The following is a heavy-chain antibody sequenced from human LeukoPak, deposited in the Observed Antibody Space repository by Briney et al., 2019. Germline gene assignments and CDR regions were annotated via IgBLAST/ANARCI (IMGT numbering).Heavy chain of an antibody. CDR2: IYPDDSDT. CDR1: GYSFTSYW. D-gene: IGHD2-8*01. J-gene: IGHJ6*03. Sequence: GESLKISCKGSGYSFTSYWIGWVRQMPGKGLEWMGIIYPDDSDTRYSPSFEGQVIISVDESISTAYLQWSSLKASDTATYYCARHGHCTNGVCYSNYYYYMDVWGKGTTVTASS. CDR3: ARHGHCTNGVCYSNYYYYMDV. V-gene: IGHV5-51*01.